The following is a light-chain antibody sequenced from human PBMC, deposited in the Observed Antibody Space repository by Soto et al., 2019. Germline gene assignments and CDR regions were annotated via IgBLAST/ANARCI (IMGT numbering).Light chain of an antibody. CDR3: QQYNSYSAT. CDR1: QSISSW. J-gene: IGKJ1*01. Sequence: DIQMTQSPSTLSASVGDRVNITCRASQSISSWLAWYQQKPGKAPKLLIYKASSLESGVPSRFSGSGSGTEFTLTISSLQPDDFATYYCQQYNSYSATFGQGTKVDI. V-gene: IGKV1-5*03. CDR2: KAS.